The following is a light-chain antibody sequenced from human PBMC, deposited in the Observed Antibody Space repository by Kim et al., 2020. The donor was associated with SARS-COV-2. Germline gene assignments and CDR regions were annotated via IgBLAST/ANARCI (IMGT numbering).Light chain of an antibody. CDR3: QYRSNLYT. CDR2: DAS. Sequence: EIVLTQSPGTLSLSPGDTATLSCRASQSVYIYLAWYQHKPGQAPRLLISDASKRATGIPPRFTGSGSGTDFTLTISSLEPEDSAVYFCQYRSNLYTFGQETKLEI. CDR1: QSVYIY. V-gene: IGKV3-11*01. J-gene: IGKJ2*01.